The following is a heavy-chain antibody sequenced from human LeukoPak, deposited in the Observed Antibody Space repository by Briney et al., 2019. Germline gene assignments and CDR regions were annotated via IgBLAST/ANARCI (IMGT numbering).Heavy chain of an antibody. D-gene: IGHD5-18*01. Sequence: PSETLSLTSAVYGGSYSGYCWIWIRQPPGKGLEWIGEINHSGSTNYNTSHKRGVIISVDTCKNQFSIKLSAVTAADTAVYYCARVRMRAYCYESFDYWGEGTLVTVSS. V-gene: IGHV4-34*01. J-gene: IGHJ4*02. CDR3: ARVRMRAYCYESFDY. CDR1: GGSYSGYC. CDR2: INHSGST.